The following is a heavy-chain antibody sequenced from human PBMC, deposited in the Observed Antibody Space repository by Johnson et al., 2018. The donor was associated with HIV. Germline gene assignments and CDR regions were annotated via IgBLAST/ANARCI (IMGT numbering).Heavy chain of an antibody. Sequence: QVQLVESGGGVVQPGRSLRLSCAASGFTFSNYAIHWVRQAPGKGLERVAVISSDESNKLYVDSVKGRFTVSRDNSKNTLYLQMNSLRAEDSALYFCASGVDAFDIWGQGTMVTVSS. CDR2: ISSDESNK. CDR3: ASGVDAFDI. CDR1: GFTFSNYA. D-gene: IGHD3-16*01. V-gene: IGHV3-30*04. J-gene: IGHJ3*02.